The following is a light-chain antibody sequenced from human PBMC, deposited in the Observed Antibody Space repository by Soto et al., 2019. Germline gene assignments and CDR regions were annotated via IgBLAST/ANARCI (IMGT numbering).Light chain of an antibody. CDR1: SSDVGGYNY. Sequence: QSVLTQPASVSGSPGQSITISCTGTSSDVGGYNYVSWYQHHPGKAPKLMIYDVSNRPSGVPNCFSGSKSGNTASLIISGLQAEDEADYYCSSYTSSSTLSTYVFGTGTKVTVL. V-gene: IGLV2-14*03. CDR3: SSYTSSSTLSTYV. CDR2: DVS. J-gene: IGLJ1*01.